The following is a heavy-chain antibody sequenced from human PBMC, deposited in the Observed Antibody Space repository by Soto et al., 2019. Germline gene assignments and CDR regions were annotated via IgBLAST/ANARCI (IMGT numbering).Heavy chain of an antibody. D-gene: IGHD3-10*01. J-gene: IGHJ5*02. CDR3: ARDAISMVRGNNNWFDP. Sequence: PGGSMSLSCEGAGLGIRDHGISWFRATTVKGLDRVSAISGNGIDTYYADSVKGRFTISRDNSKNTLYLQMNRLRADDTAVYYCARDAISMVRGNNNWFDPWGQGNLVNGSS. CDR2: ISGNGIDT. V-gene: IGHV3-23*01. CDR1: GLGIRDHG.